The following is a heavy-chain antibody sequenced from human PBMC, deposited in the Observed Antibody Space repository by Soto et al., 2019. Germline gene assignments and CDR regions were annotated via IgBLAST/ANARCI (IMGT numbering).Heavy chain of an antibody. CDR3: VGGQYYFDY. D-gene: IGHD3-10*01. Sequence: QVQLVESGGGVVQPGRSLRLSRAASGFPFTTYGMHWVREGPGKGLEWVAVISYDGSNTYYADSVKGRFTISRDNSKNTLYLQMNSLRPEDTALCYCVGGQYYFDYRGQGTLVTVSS. J-gene: IGHJ4*02. V-gene: IGHV3-30*03. CDR1: GFPFTTYG. CDR2: ISYDGSNT.